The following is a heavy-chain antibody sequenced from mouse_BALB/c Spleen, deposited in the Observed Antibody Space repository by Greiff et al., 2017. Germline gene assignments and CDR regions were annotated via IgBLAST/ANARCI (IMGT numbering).Heavy chain of an antibody. V-gene: IGHV5-12-2*01. J-gene: IGHJ4*01. CDR2: ISNGGGST. Sequence: EVQRVESGGGLVQPGGSLKLSCAASGFTFSSYTMSWVRQTPEKRLEWVAYISNGGGSTYYPDTVKGRFTISRDNAKNTLYLQVSSLKSEDTSMYYCARHDYYGSSSYAMDYWGQGTSVTVSS. CDR3: ARHDYYGSSSYAMDY. D-gene: IGHD1-1*01. CDR1: GFTFSSYT.